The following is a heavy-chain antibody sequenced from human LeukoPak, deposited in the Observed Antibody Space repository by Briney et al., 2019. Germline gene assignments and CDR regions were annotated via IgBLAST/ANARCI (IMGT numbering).Heavy chain of an antibody. V-gene: IGHV3-7*01. D-gene: IGHD6-13*01. Sequence: AGVSLRLSCAASGFTFSWYWMSWVRQAPGKGLEWVANIKEDGSIKYYVDSVKGRLTISRGNAKSSVYLQVNSLRAEDTALYYCARIGYSSSSIDYWGQGTLVTVSS. CDR3: ARIGYSSSSIDY. CDR1: GFTFSWYW. J-gene: IGHJ4*02. CDR2: IKEDGSIK.